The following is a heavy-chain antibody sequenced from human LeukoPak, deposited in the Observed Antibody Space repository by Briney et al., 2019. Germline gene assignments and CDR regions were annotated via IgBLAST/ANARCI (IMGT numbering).Heavy chain of an antibody. J-gene: IGHJ4*02. CDR1: GCTFTGYY. D-gene: IGHD5-12*01. V-gene: IGHV1-8*02. CDR3: ARAWGSGYDFVY. Sequence: GASVKVSCKTSGCTFTGYYMHWVRQAPGQGLEWMGWMTPKNGNTGYAQRFQGRVSMTRDTSTSTVYMELSSLRSEDTAVYYCARAWGSGYDFVYWGQGTLVTVSS. CDR2: MTPKNGNT.